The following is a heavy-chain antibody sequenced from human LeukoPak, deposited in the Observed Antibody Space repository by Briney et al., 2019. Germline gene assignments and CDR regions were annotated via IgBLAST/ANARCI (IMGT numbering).Heavy chain of an antibody. CDR3: AIPPGYCGNDCSFDH. CDR1: EYSFSNYW. CDR2: IYPGDYET. J-gene: IGHJ4*02. D-gene: IGHD2-21*02. Sequence: GESLRISCEGSEYSFSNYWIGWVRQMPGKGLEWMGIIYPGDYETRYSPSFQGLVTISVDKSISTAYLQWSSLKASDIAMYYCAIPPGYCGNDCSFDHWGQGTLVTVSS. V-gene: IGHV5-51*01.